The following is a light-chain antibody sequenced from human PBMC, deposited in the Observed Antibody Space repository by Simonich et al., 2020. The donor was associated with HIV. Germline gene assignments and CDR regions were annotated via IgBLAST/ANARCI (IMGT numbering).Light chain of an antibody. J-gene: IGKJ1*01. CDR1: QTVNSN. CDR3: QQYNNWRT. V-gene: IGKV3-15*01. Sequence: EIVMTQSPATLSVSPGERATLSCRARQTVNSNLAWYQRKPGQAPTLLIYGASTRATGVPARFSGSGSGTEFTLTISSLQSEDFAVYYCQQYNNWRTFGQGTKVEIK. CDR2: GAS.